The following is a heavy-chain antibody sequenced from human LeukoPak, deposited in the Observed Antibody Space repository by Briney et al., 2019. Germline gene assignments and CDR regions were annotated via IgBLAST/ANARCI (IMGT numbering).Heavy chain of an antibody. Sequence: GGSLRLSCAASGFTFSSYAMSWVRQAPGKGLEWVSGISGSGGTTYYADSVKGRFTISRDNSKSTVFLQMNRLRAEDTAVYYCAKGEMATSNWGQGTLVTVSS. CDR1: GFTFSSYA. V-gene: IGHV3-23*01. D-gene: IGHD3-16*01. J-gene: IGHJ4*02. CDR3: AKGEMATSN. CDR2: ISGSGGTT.